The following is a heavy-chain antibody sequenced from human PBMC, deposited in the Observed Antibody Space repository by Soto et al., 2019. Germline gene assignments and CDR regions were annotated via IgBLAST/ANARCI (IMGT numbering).Heavy chain of an antibody. V-gene: IGHV3-21*01. CDR3: ARDRGDGLWPYQFDY. CDR2: ISSSSSYI. D-gene: IGHD2-2*01. J-gene: IGHJ4*02. Sequence: PGVSLRLSCAASGFTFSSYSMNWVRQAPGKGLEWVSSISSSSSYIYYADSVKGRFTISRDNAKNSLYLQMNSLRAEDTAVYYCARDRGDGLWPYQFDYWGKGTLVTVSS. CDR1: GFTFSSYS.